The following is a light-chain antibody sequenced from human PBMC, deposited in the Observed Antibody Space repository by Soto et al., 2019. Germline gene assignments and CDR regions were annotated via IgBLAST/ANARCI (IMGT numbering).Light chain of an antibody. CDR1: SSDVGSQNL. J-gene: IGLJ1*01. CDR3: CSFAAGNTYV. Sequence: QSALTQPASVSGSPGQSITISCTGSSSDVGSQNLVSWYQQHPGKAPKLIIYEGSRRPSGGSNRFSGSQSGNTASLTVSGLQAEDEADYYCCSFAAGNTYVFGSGTKVTVL. V-gene: IGLV2-23*01. CDR2: EGS.